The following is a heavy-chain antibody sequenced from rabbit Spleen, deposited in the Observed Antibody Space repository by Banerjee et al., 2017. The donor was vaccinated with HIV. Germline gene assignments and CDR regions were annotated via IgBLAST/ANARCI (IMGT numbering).Heavy chain of an antibody. CDR1: GFDFSNYY. V-gene: IGHV1S45*01. CDR2: AYAGSSGST. D-gene: IGHD8-1*01. Sequence: QEQLRETGGGLVQPGGSLTLSCKASGFDFSNYYMSWVRQAPGKGLQWVACAYAGSSGSTYSATWAKGRFTISKSSSTTVTLQMTSLTAADTATYFCARDTGTSFSTYGMDLWGQGTLVTVS. CDR3: ARDTGTSFSTYGMDL. J-gene: IGHJ6*01.